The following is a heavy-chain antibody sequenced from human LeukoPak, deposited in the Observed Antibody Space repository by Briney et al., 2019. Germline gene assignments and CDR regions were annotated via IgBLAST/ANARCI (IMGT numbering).Heavy chain of an antibody. V-gene: IGHV3-43*02. J-gene: IGHJ3*02. CDR3: AMNYYYDSSGYYSGAFDI. CDR2: ISGDGGST. Sequence: GGSLRLSCAASGFTFDDYAMHWVRQAPGKGMEWVSLISGDGGSTYYADSVKGGFTISRDNSKNSLYLQMNSLRTEDTALYYCAMNYYYDSSGYYSGAFDIWGQGTMVTVSS. D-gene: IGHD3-22*01. CDR1: GFTFDDYA.